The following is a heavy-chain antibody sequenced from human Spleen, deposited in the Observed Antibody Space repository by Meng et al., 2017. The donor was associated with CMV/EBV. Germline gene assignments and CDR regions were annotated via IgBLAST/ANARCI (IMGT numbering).Heavy chain of an antibody. J-gene: IGHJ4*02. D-gene: IGHD3-10*01. V-gene: IGHV1-69*05. CDR3: ATGSPPAGGEMPTRGFDS. CDR1: TFKSNA. Sequence: TFKSNALGWVRQAPGRGLEWMGGIIPISATANYAQRFKGRIAITTDESTNTAYMEMSGLRSEDTAMYYCATGSPPAGGEMPTRGFDSWGQGTLVTVSS. CDR2: IIPISATA.